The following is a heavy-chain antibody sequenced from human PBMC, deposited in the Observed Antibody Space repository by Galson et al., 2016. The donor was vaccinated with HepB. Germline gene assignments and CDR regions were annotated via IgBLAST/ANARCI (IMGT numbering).Heavy chain of an antibody. CDR1: GFTFDDYG. CDR2: INWTGGTT. Sequence: SLRLSCAASGFTFDDYGMNWARQVPGKGLEWVSGINWTGGTTNYVDSVKGRFTISRDNAKNSLYLQMNSLRAGDTALYYCAKSSGYYFVDSFDMWGQGTMVTVSS. V-gene: IGHV3-20*04. D-gene: IGHD3-22*01. J-gene: IGHJ3*02. CDR3: AKSSGYYFVDSFDM.